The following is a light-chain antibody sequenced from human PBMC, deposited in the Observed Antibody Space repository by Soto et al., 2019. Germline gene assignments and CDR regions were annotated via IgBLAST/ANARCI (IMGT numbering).Light chain of an antibody. CDR3: FSYTSSGTYV. CDR1: SSDVVNYKY. J-gene: IGLJ1*01. CDR2: EVS. Sequence: QYALTQPASVFGSPGLSITTSCTGTSSDVVNYKYVSWYQQHTGKAPKPMIYEVSNRPSGVSSRSCGCKSGNTASLTISGLQAEDETDYYCFSYTSSGTYVFGTGTKVTV. V-gene: IGLV2-14*01.